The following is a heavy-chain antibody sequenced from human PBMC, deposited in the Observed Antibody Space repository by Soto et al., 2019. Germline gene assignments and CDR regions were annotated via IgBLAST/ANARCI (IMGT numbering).Heavy chain of an antibody. CDR2: IYYSGTT. CDR3: ATDQDLGY. V-gene: IGHV4-59*01. J-gene: IGHJ4*02. D-gene: IGHD3-10*01. CDR1: VGSMSNYY. Sequence: PWETLSLTFSFSVGSMSNYYWNCIRQSPGKGLEWIGYIYYSGTTNYNPSLKSRVTISIDTSKNQVSLNLTSVTSADTAVYYCATDQDLGYWGQGTLVSVSS.